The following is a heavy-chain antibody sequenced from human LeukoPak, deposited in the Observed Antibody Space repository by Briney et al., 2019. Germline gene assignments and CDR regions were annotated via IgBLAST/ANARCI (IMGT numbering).Heavy chain of an antibody. Sequence: GGSLRLSCSASGFTFSTYSMNWVRQAPGKGLEWVSYISNSSNTIYYADSVKGRFTIFRDNAKKSLFLQMNSLRAADTAVYYCARGGNYYNEAFDIWGQGTMVTVSS. CDR1: GFTFSTYS. V-gene: IGHV3-48*01. D-gene: IGHD3-10*01. J-gene: IGHJ3*02. CDR2: ISNSSNTI. CDR3: ARGGNYYNEAFDI.